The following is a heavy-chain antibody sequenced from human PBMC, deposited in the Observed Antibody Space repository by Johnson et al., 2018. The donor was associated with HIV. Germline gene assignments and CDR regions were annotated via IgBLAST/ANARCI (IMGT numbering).Heavy chain of an antibody. CDR1: GFTFSEYY. CDR3: AREQATLWFRASGAAFNI. J-gene: IGHJ3*02. Sequence: VQLVESGGGLVKPGGSLRVSCVASGFTFSEYYMSWIRQAPGKGLEWVSYISSSRSNIYYADSVKCRFTISRDNAKNSVYLQMNSLRAEDTAMYYCAREQATLWFRASGAAFNIWGQGTMVTVSS. D-gene: IGHD3-10*01. V-gene: IGHV3-11*04. CDR2: ISSSRSNI.